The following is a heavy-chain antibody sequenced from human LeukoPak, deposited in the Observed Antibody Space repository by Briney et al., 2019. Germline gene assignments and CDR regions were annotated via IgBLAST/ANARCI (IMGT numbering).Heavy chain of an antibody. CDR2: ISSSSSYI. CDR1: GFTFSSYS. J-gene: IGHJ6*02. Sequence: PGGSLRLSCAASGFTFSSYSMNWVRQAPGKGLEWVSSISSSSSYIYYADSVKGRFTISRDNAKNSLYLHMNSLRAEDTALYYCAGERITMVRGVIITVGMDVWGQGTTVTVSS. V-gene: IGHV3-21*01. D-gene: IGHD3-10*01. CDR3: AGERITMVRGVIITVGMDV.